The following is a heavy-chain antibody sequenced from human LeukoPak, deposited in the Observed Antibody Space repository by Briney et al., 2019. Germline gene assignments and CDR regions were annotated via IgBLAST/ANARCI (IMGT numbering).Heavy chain of an antibody. CDR3: ARGPSLLWFRELLFRPNWFDP. D-gene: IGHD3-10*01. J-gene: IGHJ5*02. CDR1: GGSFNGYY. V-gene: IGHV4-34*01. CDR2: INHSGGT. Sequence: SETLSFTCAVYGGSFNGYYWSWIRQPPGKGLEWIGEINHSGGTNYNPSLKSRVTISVDTSKNHFSLKLSSVTAADTAVYYCARGPSLLWFRELLFRPNWFDPWGQGTLVTVSS.